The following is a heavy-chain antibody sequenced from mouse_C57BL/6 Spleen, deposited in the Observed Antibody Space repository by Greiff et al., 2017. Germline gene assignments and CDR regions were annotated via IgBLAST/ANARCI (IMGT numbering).Heavy chain of an antibody. Sequence: QVQLKQSGPELVKPGASVKISCKASGYAFSSSWMNWVKQRPGKGLEWIGRIYPGDGDTNYNGKFKGKATLTADKSSSTAYMQLSSLTSEDSAVYFCAVPYSNYENAMDYWGQGTSVTVSS. V-gene: IGHV1-82*01. CDR1: GYAFSSSW. CDR2: IYPGDGDT. J-gene: IGHJ4*01. D-gene: IGHD2-5*01. CDR3: AVPYSNYENAMDY.